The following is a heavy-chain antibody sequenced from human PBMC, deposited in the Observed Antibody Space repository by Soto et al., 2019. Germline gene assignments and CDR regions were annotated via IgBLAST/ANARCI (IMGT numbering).Heavy chain of an antibody. CDR3: AKSKPEYSSSVGYFDY. Sequence: PGGSLRLSCAASGFTFSSYAMSWVRQAPGKGLEWVSAISGSGGSTYYADSVKGRFTISRDNSKNTLYLQMNSLRAEDTAVYYCAKSKPEYSSSVGYFDYWGQGTLVTVSS. CDR2: ISGSGGST. D-gene: IGHD6-6*01. J-gene: IGHJ4*02. CDR1: GFTFSSYA. V-gene: IGHV3-23*01.